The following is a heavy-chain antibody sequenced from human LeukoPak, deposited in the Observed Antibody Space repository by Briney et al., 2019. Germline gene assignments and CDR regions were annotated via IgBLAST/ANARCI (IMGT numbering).Heavy chain of an antibody. CDR3: ARLGIVNGYSSGSERDEFDY. J-gene: IGHJ4*02. Sequence: SETLSLTCTVSGGSISSYYWSWIRQPPGKGLEWIGYIYYSGSTNYNPSLKSRVTISVDTSKNQFSLKLSSVTAADTAVYYCARLGIVNGYSSGSERDEFDYWGQGTLVTVSS. V-gene: IGHV4-59*01. CDR1: GGSISSYY. D-gene: IGHD6-19*01. CDR2: IYYSGST.